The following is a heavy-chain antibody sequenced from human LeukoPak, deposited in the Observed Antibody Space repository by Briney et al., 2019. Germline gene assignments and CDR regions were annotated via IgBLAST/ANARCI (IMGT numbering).Heavy chain of an antibody. CDR1: GFTFSSYE. CDR3: ARVGGWYYFDY. Sequence: GGSLRLSCAASGFTFSSYEMNWVRQAPGKGLEWVSYISSSGSTIYYADSVKGRFTISRDNAKNSLYLQMNSLRAEDMAVYYCARVGGWYYFDYWGQGTLVTVSS. CDR2: ISSSGSTI. V-gene: IGHV3-48*03. D-gene: IGHD6-19*01. J-gene: IGHJ4*02.